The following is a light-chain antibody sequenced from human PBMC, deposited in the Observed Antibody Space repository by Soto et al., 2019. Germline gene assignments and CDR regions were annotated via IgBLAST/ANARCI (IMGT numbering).Light chain of an antibody. J-gene: IGLJ1*01. CDR3: ATWDDYLNVYV. Sequence: QSALTQPPSASGTPVQGLTISCSGSSSNVGRNSVTWYQQLPGTAPKLLIYGNNQRPSGVPDRFSGSKSGTSASLAISGLQSEDEADYYCATWDDYLNVYVFGTGTKVTVL. V-gene: IGLV1-44*01. CDR2: GNN. CDR1: SSNVGRNS.